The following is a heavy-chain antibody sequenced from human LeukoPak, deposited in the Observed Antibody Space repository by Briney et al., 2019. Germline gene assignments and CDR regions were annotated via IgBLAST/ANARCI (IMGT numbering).Heavy chain of an antibody. D-gene: IGHD3-10*01. CDR1: GGSFSGYY. CDR3: ARGTYYKNWFDP. V-gene: IGHV4-34*01. Sequence: SETLSLTCAVYGGSFSGYYWSWIRQPPGKGLEWIGEINHSGSTNYNPSLKSRVTISVDTSKNQFSLKLSSVTAADTAVYCCARGTYYKNWFDPWGQGTLVTVSS. CDR2: INHSGST. J-gene: IGHJ5*02.